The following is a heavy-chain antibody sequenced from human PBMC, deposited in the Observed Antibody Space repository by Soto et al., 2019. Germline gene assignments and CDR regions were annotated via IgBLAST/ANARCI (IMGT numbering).Heavy chain of an antibody. CDR1: GYTFTSYY. V-gene: IGHV1-46*01. CDR2: INPSGGST. J-gene: IGHJ3*02. Sequence: ASVKVSCKASGYTFTSYYMHWVRQAPGQGLEWMGIINPSGGSTSYAQKFQGRVTMTRDTSTSTVYMELSSLRSEDTAVYYCARGRIVVVPAAISLEDFDIWGQGAMVTV. CDR3: ARGRIVVVPAAISLEDFDI. D-gene: IGHD2-2*02.